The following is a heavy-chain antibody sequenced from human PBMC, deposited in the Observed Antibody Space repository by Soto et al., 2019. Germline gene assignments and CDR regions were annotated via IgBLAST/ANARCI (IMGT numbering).Heavy chain of an antibody. Sequence: LSLTCTVSGGSISSYYWSWSRQPPGKGLEWIGYIYYSGSTNYNPSLKSRVTISVDTSKNQFSLKLSSVTAADTAVYYCARSTATVTTTFDYWGQGTLVTVSS. V-gene: IGHV4-59*01. CDR3: ARSTATVTTTFDY. CDR2: IYYSGST. CDR1: GGSISSYY. J-gene: IGHJ4*02. D-gene: IGHD4-17*01.